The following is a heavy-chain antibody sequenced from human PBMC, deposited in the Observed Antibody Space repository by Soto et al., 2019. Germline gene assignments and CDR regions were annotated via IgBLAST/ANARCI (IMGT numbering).Heavy chain of an antibody. CDR2: ISAGGDST. CDR1: GFTFSSYA. CDR3: AKDHGYAGGWHTPYYFDS. Sequence: LRLSCAASGFTFSSYAMSWVRQAPGKGLEWVSSISAGGDSTYYADSVKGRFTITRDNSKNTLYLQMNSLRAADTAVYYCAKDHGYAGGWHTPYYFDSWGQGTLVTVSS. V-gene: IGHV3-23*01. D-gene: IGHD6-19*01. J-gene: IGHJ4*02.